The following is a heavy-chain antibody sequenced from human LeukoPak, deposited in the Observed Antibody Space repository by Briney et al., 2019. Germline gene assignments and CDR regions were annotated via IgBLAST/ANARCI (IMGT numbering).Heavy chain of an antibody. CDR1: GFTFSSYA. V-gene: IGHV3-64D*06. D-gene: IGHD5-24*01. J-gene: IGHJ4*02. CDR2: ISSNGDST. Sequence: GGSLRLSCSVSGFTFSSYAMHWVRQAPGKGLQYVSSISSNGDSTYYAASVKGRFTISRDNSKSTLYLQMGSLRAEDTAVYYCVKDRWIDYWGQGALVTVSS. CDR3: VKDRWIDY.